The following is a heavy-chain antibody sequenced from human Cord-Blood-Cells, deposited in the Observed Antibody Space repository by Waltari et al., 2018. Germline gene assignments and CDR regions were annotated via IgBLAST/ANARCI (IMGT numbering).Heavy chain of an antibody. CDR1: GGTFSSYA. D-gene: IGHD1-1*01. CDR2: IIPIFGTA. Sequence: QVQLVQSGAEVKKPGSSVKVSCKASGGTFSSYAISWVRQDAGQGLEWMGGIIPIFGTANYAQKVQGRVTITADKSTSTAYMELSSLRSEDTAVYYCARGEGRTTDGNNWFDPWGQGTLVTVSS. J-gene: IGHJ5*02. CDR3: ARGEGRTTDGNNWFDP. V-gene: IGHV1-69*06.